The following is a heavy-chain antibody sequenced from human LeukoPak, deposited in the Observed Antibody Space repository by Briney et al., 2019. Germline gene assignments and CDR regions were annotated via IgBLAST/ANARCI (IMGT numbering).Heavy chain of an antibody. D-gene: IGHD5-18*01. Sequence: SETLSLTCTVSGGSISSSSYYWGWIRQPPGKGLEWIGSIYYSGSTYYNPSLKSRVTISVDTSKNQFSLKLSSVTAADTAVYYWARRKDGYGFDYWGQGTLVTVSS. V-gene: IGHV4-39*01. CDR1: GGSISSSSYY. CDR2: IYYSGST. CDR3: ARRKDGYGFDY. J-gene: IGHJ4*02.